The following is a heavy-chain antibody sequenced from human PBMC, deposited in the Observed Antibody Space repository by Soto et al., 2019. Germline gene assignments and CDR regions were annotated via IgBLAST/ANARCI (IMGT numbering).Heavy chain of an antibody. CDR2: MSASGGST. CDR3: AKGAHGYVDYNDP. J-gene: IGHJ5*02. CDR1: GFTFSSFA. Sequence: EVQLLESGGGLVQPGGSLRLSCAASGFTFSSFAMSWVRQAPGKGLEWVSAMSASGGSTYYADSVKGRFTISRDTSENTLYLRMNSLRADDTAVYYCAKGAHGYVDYNDPWGQGTLVTVSS. D-gene: IGHD3-16*01. V-gene: IGHV3-23*01.